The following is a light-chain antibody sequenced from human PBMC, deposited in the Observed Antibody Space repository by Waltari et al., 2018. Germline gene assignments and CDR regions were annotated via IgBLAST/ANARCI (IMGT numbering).Light chain of an antibody. CDR3: AAWDRSLRIVV. J-gene: IGLJ2*01. CDR2: SSI. Sequence: QSVLTQPPSASGTPGQRVTIFCSGSSSNIGVENVNWFQQFPGTAPKLRIYSSIQRPAGVPDRFSGSKSGNSASLAINGLQSDDEADYYCAAWDRSLRIVVFGGGTKLTVL. V-gene: IGLV1-44*01. CDR1: SSNIGVEN.